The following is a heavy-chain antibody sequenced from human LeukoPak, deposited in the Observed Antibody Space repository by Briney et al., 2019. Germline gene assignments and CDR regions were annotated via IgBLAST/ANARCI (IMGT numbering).Heavy chain of an antibody. V-gene: IGHV3-23*01. J-gene: IGHJ5*01. CDR2: ISGSGGST. D-gene: IGHD3-22*01. CDR3: AKDRPNFHENSGHYYRRDGDS. Sequence: PGGSLRLSCAASGFTFSSYAMSWVRQAPGKGLEWVSAISGSGGSTYYADSVKGRFTISRDNSKNPLYLQMNSLRAEDTAVYYCAKDRPNFHENSGHYYRRDGDSWGQGTLVTVSS. CDR1: GFTFSSYA.